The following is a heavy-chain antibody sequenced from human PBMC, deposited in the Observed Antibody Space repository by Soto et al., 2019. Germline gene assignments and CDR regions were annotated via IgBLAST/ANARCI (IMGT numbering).Heavy chain of an antibody. CDR3: ARIFGSGGRWTGRAFDI. CDR1: GYTFTSYG. J-gene: IGHJ3*02. Sequence: ASVKVSCKASGYTFTSYGISWVRQAPGQGLEWMGWISAYNGNTNYAQKLQGRVTMTTDTSTSTAYMELRSLRSDDTAVYYCARIFGSGGRWTGRAFDIWGQGTMVTV. CDR2: ISAYNGNT. D-gene: IGHD3-10*01. V-gene: IGHV1-18*04.